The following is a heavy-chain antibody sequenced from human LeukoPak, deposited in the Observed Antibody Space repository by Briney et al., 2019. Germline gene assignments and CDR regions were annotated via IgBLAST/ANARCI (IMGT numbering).Heavy chain of an antibody. CDR2: ISYDGSDK. Sequence: GGSLRLSCAASGFTFNDYGMHWVRQAPGKGLEWVAVISYDGSDKFYGDSVKGRFTISRDNSKSTLYLQMNSLRVEDTAVYYCAKVAATLFGFFDYWGQGALVTVSS. J-gene: IGHJ4*02. CDR1: GFTFNDYG. CDR3: AKVAATLFGFFDY. D-gene: IGHD3-10*02. V-gene: IGHV3-30*18.